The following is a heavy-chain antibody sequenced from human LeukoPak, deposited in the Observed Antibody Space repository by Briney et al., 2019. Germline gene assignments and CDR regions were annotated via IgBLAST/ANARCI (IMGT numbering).Heavy chain of an antibody. CDR1: GGSISSSSYY. D-gene: IGHD3-22*01. J-gene: IGHJ4*02. CDR3: ARANITMIVVVISFDY. CDR2: IYYSGST. Sequence: SETLSLTCTVSGGSISSSSYYWGWIRQPPGKGLEWIGSIYYSGSTYYNPSLKSRVTISVDTSKNQFSLKLSSVTAADTAVYYWARANITMIVVVISFDYWGQGTLVTVSS. V-gene: IGHV4-39*07.